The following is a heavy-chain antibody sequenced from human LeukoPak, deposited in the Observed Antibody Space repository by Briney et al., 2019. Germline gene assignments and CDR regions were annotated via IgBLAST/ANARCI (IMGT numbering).Heavy chain of an antibody. V-gene: IGHV3-20*04. CDR3: ARDDYGDYYFDY. D-gene: IGHD4-17*01. CDR1: AFTFDDYG. Sequence: GGSLRLSCAASAFTFDDYGMSWVRQAPGKGLEWVSGINWNGGSTGYADSVKGRFTISRDNAKNSLYLQMNSLRAEDTALYYCARDDYGDYYFDYWGQGTLVTVSS. J-gene: IGHJ4*02. CDR2: INWNGGST.